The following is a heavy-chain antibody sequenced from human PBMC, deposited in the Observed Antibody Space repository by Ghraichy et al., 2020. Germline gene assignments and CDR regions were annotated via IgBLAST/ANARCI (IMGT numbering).Heavy chain of an antibody. V-gene: IGHV1-8*01. J-gene: IGHJ6*02. Sequence: ASVKVSCKASGYTFTSYDINWVRHATGQGLEWMGWMNPNSGNTGYAQKFQGRVTMTRNTSISTAYMELSSLRSEDTAVYYCARGVVRGVIRPRGYGMDVWGQGTTVTVSS. CDR3: ARGVVRGVIRPRGYGMDV. D-gene: IGHD3-10*01. CDR2: MNPNSGNT. CDR1: GYTFTSYD.